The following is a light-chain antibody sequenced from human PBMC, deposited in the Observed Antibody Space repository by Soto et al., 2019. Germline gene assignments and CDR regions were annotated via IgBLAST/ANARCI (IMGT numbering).Light chain of an antibody. Sequence: QSVLTQPPSVSGAPGQRVTISCTGNNSNIGAGSGVNWYQQFPNRAPKLLIYANTHRPSGVPDRFSGSTSATSASLAITGRQTQDEADYYCQSFDSSLTSLIFGGGTQLTVL. V-gene: IGLV1-40*01. J-gene: IGLJ2*01. CDR2: ANT. CDR1: NSNIGAGSG. CDR3: QSFDSSLTSLI.